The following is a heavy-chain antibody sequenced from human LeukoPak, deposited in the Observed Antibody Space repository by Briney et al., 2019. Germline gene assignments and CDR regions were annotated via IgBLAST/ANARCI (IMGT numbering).Heavy chain of an antibody. CDR3: ARDGPRSSSWYGYYYYYGMDV. Sequence: KPSETLSLTCAVYGGSFSGYYWSWIRQPPGKGLEWIGEIDHSGSTNYNPSLKSRVTISVDTSKNQFSLKLSSVTAADTAVYYCARDGPRSSSWYGYYYYYGMDVWGQGTTVTVSS. CDR2: IDHSGST. V-gene: IGHV4-34*01. J-gene: IGHJ6*02. D-gene: IGHD6-13*01. CDR1: GGSFSGYY.